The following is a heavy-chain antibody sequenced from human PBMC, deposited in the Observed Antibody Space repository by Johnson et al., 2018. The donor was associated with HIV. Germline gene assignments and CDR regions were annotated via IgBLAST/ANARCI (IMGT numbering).Heavy chain of an antibody. J-gene: IGHJ3*02. D-gene: IGHD6-19*01. CDR3: AKVFKVRVAGAFDI. CDR1: GFTFSSYD. V-gene: IGHV3-13*01. CDR2: VGTAGDT. Sequence: VQFVESGGGVVQPGRSLRLSCAASGFTFSSYDMHWVRQATGKGLEWVAAVGTAGDTFYPGSVKGRFTISREDAKNSLYLQVNSLRADDTALYYCAKVFKVRVAGAFDIWGQGTMVTVSS.